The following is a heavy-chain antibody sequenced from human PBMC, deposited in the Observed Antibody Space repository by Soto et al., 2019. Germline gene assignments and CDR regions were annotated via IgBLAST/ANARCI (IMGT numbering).Heavy chain of an antibody. CDR2: ISGSGGST. V-gene: IGHV3-23*01. CDR1: GFTFSSYV. Sequence: GGSLRLSCAASGFTFSSYVMSWVRQAPGKGLEWVSAISGSGGSTYYADSVKGRFTISRDNSKNTLYLQMNSLRAEDTAVYYCAKVMGGSYYPTFDYWGQGTLVTVSS. D-gene: IGHD1-26*01. J-gene: IGHJ4*02. CDR3: AKVMGGSYYPTFDY.